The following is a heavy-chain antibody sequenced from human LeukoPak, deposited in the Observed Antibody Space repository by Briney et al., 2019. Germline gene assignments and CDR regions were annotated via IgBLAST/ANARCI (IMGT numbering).Heavy chain of an antibody. CDR3: AKGRLCSGGSCPLDY. Sequence: PGRSLRLSCAASGFTFSSYAMSWVRQAPGKGLEWVSAISGSGGSTYYADSVKGRFTISRDNSKNTLYLQMNSLRAEDTAVYYCAKGRLCSGGSCPLDYWGQGTLVTVSS. V-gene: IGHV3-23*01. CDR2: ISGSGGST. CDR1: GFTFSSYA. J-gene: IGHJ4*02. D-gene: IGHD2-15*01.